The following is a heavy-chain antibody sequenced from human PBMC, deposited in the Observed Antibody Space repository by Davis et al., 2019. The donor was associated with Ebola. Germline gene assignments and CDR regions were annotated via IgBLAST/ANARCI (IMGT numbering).Heavy chain of an antibody. J-gene: IGHJ6*03. CDR1: GYSFTSYW. Sequence: GESLKISCKGSGYSFTSYWISWVRQMPGKGLEWMGRIDPSDSYTNYSPSFQGQVTISADKSISTAYLQWSSLKASDTAMYYCAIRTRDYYDSSGHRVGYYYYYMDVWGKGTTVTVSS. CDR2: IDPSDSYT. CDR3: AIRTRDYYDSSGHRVGYYYYYMDV. V-gene: IGHV5-10-1*04. D-gene: IGHD3-22*01.